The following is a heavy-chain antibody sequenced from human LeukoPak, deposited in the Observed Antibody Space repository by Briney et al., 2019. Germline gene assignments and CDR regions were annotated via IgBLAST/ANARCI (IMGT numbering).Heavy chain of an antibody. V-gene: IGHV1-2*02. CDR3: ASLGSYGGYVAFDY. J-gene: IGHJ4*02. CDR1: GYTFSDYY. CDR2: INPNSGGT. Sequence: ASVKVSCKASGYTFSDYYIHWVRQAPGQGLEWMGWINPNSGGTNYAQKFRGRVTMTRDTSISTAYMELSRLRSDDTAVYYCASLGSYGGYVAFDYWGQGTLVTVSS. D-gene: IGHD5-12*01.